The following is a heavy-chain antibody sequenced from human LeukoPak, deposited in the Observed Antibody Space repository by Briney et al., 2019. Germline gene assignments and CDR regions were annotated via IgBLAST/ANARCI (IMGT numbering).Heavy chain of an antibody. D-gene: IGHD3-10*01. CDR2: IIPILGIA. J-gene: IGHJ5*02. V-gene: IGHV1-69*04. CDR3: ASSYGSGSYWGPSTGDWFDP. Sequence: RASVKVSCKASGGTFSSYAISWVRQAPGQGLEWMGRIIPILGIANYAQKFQGRVTITADKSTSTAYMELSSLRSEDTAVYYCASSYGSGSYWGPSTGDWFDPWGQGTLVTVSS. CDR1: GGTFSSYA.